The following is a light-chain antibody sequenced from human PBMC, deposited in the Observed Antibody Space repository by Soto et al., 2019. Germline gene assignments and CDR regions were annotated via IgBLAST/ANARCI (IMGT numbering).Light chain of an antibody. V-gene: IGLV2-8*01. CDR2: EVV. J-gene: IGLJ1*01. Sequence: QSALTQPPSASGSPGQSVTISCTGTKNDVGFYDFVSWYQHHPGKAPRLIIYEVVQRPSGVPDRFSGSKSGNTASLTVSGLQAADEADYFCKSYAGRNTYVVGSGTKVTVL. CDR1: KNDVGFYDF. CDR3: KSYAGRNTYV.